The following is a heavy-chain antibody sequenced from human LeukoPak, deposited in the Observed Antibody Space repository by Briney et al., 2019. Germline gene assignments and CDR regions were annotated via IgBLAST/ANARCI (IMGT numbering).Heavy chain of an antibody. CDR1: GGSISSYY. D-gene: IGHD6-6*01. CDR3: ARQEYYYGMDV. CDR2: IYYSGST. Sequence: SETLSLTCTVSGGSISSYYWSWIRQPPGKGLEWIGYIYYSGSTNYNPSLKSRVTISVDTPKNQFSLKLSSVTAADTAVYYCARQEYYYGMDVWGQGTTVTVSS. J-gene: IGHJ6*02. V-gene: IGHV4-59*08.